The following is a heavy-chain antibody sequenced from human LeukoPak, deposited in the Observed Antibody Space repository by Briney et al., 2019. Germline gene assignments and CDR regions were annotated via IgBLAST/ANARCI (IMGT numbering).Heavy chain of an antibody. CDR2: ISGSSSTI. J-gene: IGHJ4*02. V-gene: IGHV3-48*04. Sequence: PGGSLRLSCAASGFTFSSYSMNWVRQAPGKGLEWVSYISGSSSTIHYADSVKGRFTIFSNNAKNSLYLQMNSLRAEDTAVYYCARYPPLDYWGQGTLVTVSS. CDR1: GFTFSSYS. CDR3: ARYPPLDY.